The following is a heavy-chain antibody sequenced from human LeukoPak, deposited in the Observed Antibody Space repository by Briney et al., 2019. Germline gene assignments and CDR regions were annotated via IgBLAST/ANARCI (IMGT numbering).Heavy chain of an antibody. V-gene: IGHV3-30-3*01. CDR3: ARDLSGHWTYDY. Sequence: GGSLRLSCAASGFTSRNYYRHWVRQAPGKGLEWVAVISLDGNNEYYADSVKGRFSLSRDNSMNTLYLQLNSLRTEDTAMYYCARDLSGHWTYDYWGQGTLVTVSS. J-gene: IGHJ4*01. D-gene: IGHD1-1*01. CDR2: ISLDGNNE. CDR1: GFTSRNYY.